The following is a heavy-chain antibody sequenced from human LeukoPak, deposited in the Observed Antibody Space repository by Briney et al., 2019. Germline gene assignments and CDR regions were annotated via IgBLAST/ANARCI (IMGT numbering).Heavy chain of an antibody. CDR1: GGSISSGDYY. CDR3: ARVGSNYGVPFDY. V-gene: IGHV4-30-4*01. Sequence: SETLSLTCTVSGGSISSGDYYWSWIRQPPGKGLEWIGYIYFSGSTYYNPSLKSRVTISVDTSKHQFSLKLSSVTAADTAVYYCARVGSNYGVPFDYWGQGTLVTVSS. J-gene: IGHJ4*02. CDR2: IYFSGST. D-gene: IGHD5-18*01.